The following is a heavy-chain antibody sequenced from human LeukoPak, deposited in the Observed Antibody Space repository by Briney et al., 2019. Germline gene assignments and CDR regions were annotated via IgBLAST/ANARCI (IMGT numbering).Heavy chain of an antibody. V-gene: IGHV1-2*02. CDR2: INPNSGGT. CDR1: RYAFSDYS. CDR3: ARDTQIGDFDY. Sequence: ASVKVSCKASRYAFSDYSIHWVRQAPGQGLGWMGWINPNSGGTNYAQKFQGRVTMTRDTSISTAYMELSRLRSDDTAVYYCARDTQIGDFDYWGQGTLVSVSS. J-gene: IGHJ4*02.